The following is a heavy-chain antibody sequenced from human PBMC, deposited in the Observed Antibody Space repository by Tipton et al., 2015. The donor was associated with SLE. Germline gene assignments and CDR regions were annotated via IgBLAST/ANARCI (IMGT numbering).Heavy chain of an antibody. CDR3: ARAGLGYGMDV. D-gene: IGHD5-12*01. CDR1: GFTFSDYY. J-gene: IGHJ6*02. Sequence: LSLTCAASGFTFSDYYMSWIRQAPGKGLEWVSYISSSSSDTNYADSVKGRFTISRDNAKNSLYLQMNSLRAEDTAVYYCARAGLGYGMDVWGQGTTVTVSS. CDR2: ISSSSSDT. V-gene: IGHV3-11*05.